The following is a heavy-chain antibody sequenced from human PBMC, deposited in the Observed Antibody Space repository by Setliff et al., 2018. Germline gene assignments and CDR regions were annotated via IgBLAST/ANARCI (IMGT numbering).Heavy chain of an antibody. Sequence: ASVKVSCKASGYTFSNFGFSWVRQAPGQGLEWMGWISAYNGNTNYAQRLRGRVTMTTDTSTNTAYMELRSLTSDDTAVYYCARATRDSDGWYYEYSWFDPWGQGTLVT. D-gene: IGHD6-19*01. CDR3: ARATRDSDGWYYEYSWFDP. CDR2: ISAYNGNT. CDR1: GYTFSNFG. V-gene: IGHV1-18*01. J-gene: IGHJ5*02.